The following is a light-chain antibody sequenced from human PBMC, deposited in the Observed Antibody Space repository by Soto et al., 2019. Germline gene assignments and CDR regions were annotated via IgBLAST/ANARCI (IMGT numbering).Light chain of an antibody. J-gene: IGKJ5*01. Sequence: DIQMTQSPSVVSASVGDTVTVTCRASQGITTFLAWFRQRPGRVPERLIYGASSLQSGVPSRFSGRGSGTEFTLTITSLPPEHFGLYSCLQHNSYPYTFGPGTRLEI. CDR2: GAS. CDR3: LQHNSYPYT. V-gene: IGKV1-17*03. CDR1: QGITTF.